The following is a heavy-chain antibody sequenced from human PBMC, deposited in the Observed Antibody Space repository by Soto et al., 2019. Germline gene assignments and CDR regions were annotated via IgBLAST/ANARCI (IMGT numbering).Heavy chain of an antibody. CDR2: ISYDGRNK. V-gene: IGHV3-30-3*01. CDR3: ARDTVTTPTYYYYNGMHV. J-gene: IGHJ6*02. D-gene: IGHD4-17*01. Sequence: QVQLVESGGGVVQPGRSLRLSCAASGFTFSRYAMHWVRQAPGKGLEWVAVISYDGRNKYYTDSVKCRFTISRDNSKTTLYRQMDSGRAEATAIYYCARDTVTTPTYYYYNGMHVSGQGGTVTVS. CDR1: GFTFSRYA.